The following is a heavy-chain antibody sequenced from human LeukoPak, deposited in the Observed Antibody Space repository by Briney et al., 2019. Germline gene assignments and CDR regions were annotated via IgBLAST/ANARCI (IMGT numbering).Heavy chain of an antibody. CDR3: ARHGARWLQFTFDY. CDR2: IYYSGST. J-gene: IGHJ4*02. Sequence: SETLSLTCTVSGGSISSSSYYWGWIRQPPGKGLEWIGSIYYSGSTYYNPSLKSRVTISVDTSKNQFSLKLSSVTAADTAVYYCARHGARWLQFTFDYWGQGTLVTVSS. CDR1: GGSISSSSYY. D-gene: IGHD5-24*01. V-gene: IGHV4-39*01.